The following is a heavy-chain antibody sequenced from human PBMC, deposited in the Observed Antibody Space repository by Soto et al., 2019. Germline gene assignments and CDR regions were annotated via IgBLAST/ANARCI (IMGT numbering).Heavy chain of an antibody. V-gene: IGHV3-30*18. Sequence: QVQLVESGGGVVQPGRSLRLSCAASGFTFSSYGMHWVRQAPGKGLEWVAVISYDGSNKYYADSVKGRFTISRDNSKNTLYLQMNSLRAEDTAVYYCAKELWGYDFWSAYNWFDPWGQGTLVTVSS. CDR1: GFTFSSYG. CDR2: ISYDGSNK. CDR3: AKELWGYDFWSAYNWFDP. J-gene: IGHJ5*02. D-gene: IGHD3-3*01.